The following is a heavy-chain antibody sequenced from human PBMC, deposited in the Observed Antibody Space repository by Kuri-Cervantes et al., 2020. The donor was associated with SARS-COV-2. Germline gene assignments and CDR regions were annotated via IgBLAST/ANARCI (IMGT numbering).Heavy chain of an antibody. D-gene: IGHD2-21*01. V-gene: IGHV3-23*01. CDR3: TAGVFREYFQR. CDR2: ISGSGGST. J-gene: IGHJ1*01. Sequence: GGSLRLSCAASGFTFSSYAMSWVRQAPGKGLEWVSAISGSGGSTYYADSVKGRFTISRDNSKNTLYLQMNSLRAEDTAVYYCTAGVFREYFQRWGQGTLVTVSS. CDR1: GFTFSSYA.